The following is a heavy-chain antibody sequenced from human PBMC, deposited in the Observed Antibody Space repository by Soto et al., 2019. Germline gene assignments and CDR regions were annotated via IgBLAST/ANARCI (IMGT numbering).Heavy chain of an antibody. D-gene: IGHD3-16*01. V-gene: IGHV3-30-3*01. CDR3: ARGFDDYVWGSPGAY. CDR1: GFTFSSYA. Sequence: QVQLVESGGGVVQPGRSLRLSCAASGFTFSSYAMHWVRQAPGKGLEWVAVISYDGSNKYYADSVKGRFTISRDNSKNTLYLQMNSLRAEDTAVYYCARGFDDYVWGSPGAYWGQGNLVTVSS. CDR2: ISYDGSNK. J-gene: IGHJ4*02.